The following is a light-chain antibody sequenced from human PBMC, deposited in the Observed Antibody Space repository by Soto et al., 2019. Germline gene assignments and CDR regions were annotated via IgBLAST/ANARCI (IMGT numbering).Light chain of an antibody. J-gene: IGKJ4*01. V-gene: IGKV3-11*01. Sequence: EIVLTQSPATLSLSPGERATLSCRASQSVSSYLAWYQQKPGQAPRLLIYDASNRATGIPARFSGSGSGTDFTLTISSLEPEDFAVYYCQQRSNWPLTFGGRTK. CDR3: QQRSNWPLT. CDR2: DAS. CDR1: QSVSSY.